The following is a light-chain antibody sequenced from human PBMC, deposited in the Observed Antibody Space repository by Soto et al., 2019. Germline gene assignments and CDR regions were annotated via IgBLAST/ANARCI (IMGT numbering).Light chain of an antibody. Sequence: DIQMTQSPSTLSVSVGDRVTITCRASQSISSWLAWYQQKPRKAPKLLIYRASSLESGVPSRFSGSGSGTEFTLTISSLQPDDFATYFCQQYISYPLTFGGGTKVEIK. V-gene: IGKV1-5*03. J-gene: IGKJ4*01. CDR2: RAS. CDR1: QSISSW. CDR3: QQYISYPLT.